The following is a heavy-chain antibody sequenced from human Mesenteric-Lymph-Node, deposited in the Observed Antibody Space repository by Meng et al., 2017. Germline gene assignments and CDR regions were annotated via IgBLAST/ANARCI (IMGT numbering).Heavy chain of an antibody. CDR3: ARGSDYYDSSGPFPSYYFDY. J-gene: IGHJ4*02. CDR2: TYYRSKWYH. D-gene: IGHD3-22*01. V-gene: IGHV6-1*01. CDR1: WDSVSSNSAA. Sequence: SQTLSLTCAISWDSVSSNSAAWNWIRQSPSRGLEWLGRTYYRSKWYHDYAVSVKSRITINPDTSKDQFSLQLNSVTPEDTAVYYCARGSDYYDSSGPFPSYYFDYWGQGTLVTVSS.